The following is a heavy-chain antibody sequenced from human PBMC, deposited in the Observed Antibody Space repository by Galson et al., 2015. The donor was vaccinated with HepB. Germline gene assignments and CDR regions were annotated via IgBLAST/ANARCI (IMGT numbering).Heavy chain of an antibody. CDR2: IWYDGSNK. D-gene: IGHD3-22*01. CDR1: GFTFSSYG. J-gene: IGHJ2*01. CDR3: ARASSPLYYYDSSGYQDSHWYFDL. V-gene: IGHV3-33*01. Sequence: SLRLSCAASGFTFSSYGMHWVRQAPGKGLEWVAVIWYDGSNKYYADSVKGRFTISRDNSKNTLYLQMNSLRAEDTAVYYCARASSPLYYYDSSGYQDSHWYFDLWGRGTLVTVSS.